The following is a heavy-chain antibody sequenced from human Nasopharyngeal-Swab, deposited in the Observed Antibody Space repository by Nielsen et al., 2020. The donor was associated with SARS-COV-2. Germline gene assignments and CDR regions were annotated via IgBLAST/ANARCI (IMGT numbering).Heavy chain of an antibody. CDR3: ASRNMHVSIVARGGSDAFDI. CDR2: IDPSDSYT. V-gene: IGHV5-10-1*01. CDR1: GYSFTSYW. J-gene: IGHJ3*02. Sequence: GESLKISCQGSGYSFTSYWISWVRQVPGKGLEWMGRIDPSDSYTNYSPSFQGHVTISADKSISTAYLQWSSLKASDTATYYCASRNMHVSIVARGGSDAFDIWGQGTMVTVSS. D-gene: IGHD5-12*01.